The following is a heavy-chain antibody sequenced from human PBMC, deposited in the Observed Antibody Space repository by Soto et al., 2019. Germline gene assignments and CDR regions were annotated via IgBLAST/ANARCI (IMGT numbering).Heavy chain of an antibody. V-gene: IGHV1-8*01. CDR2: MNPNSGNT. Sequence: ASVKVSCKASGYTFTSYDINWVRQATGQGLEWMGWMNPNSGNTGYAQKFQGRVTMTRNTSISTAYMELSSLRSEDTAVYYCARGGCSGGSCYPYYYYYMDVWGKGTTVTVSS. J-gene: IGHJ6*03. CDR3: ARGGCSGGSCYPYYYYYMDV. D-gene: IGHD2-15*01. CDR1: GYTFTSYD.